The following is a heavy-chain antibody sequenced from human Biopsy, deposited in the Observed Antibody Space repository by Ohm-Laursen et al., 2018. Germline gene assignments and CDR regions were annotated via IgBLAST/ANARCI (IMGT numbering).Heavy chain of an antibody. CDR1: GGTFSNYG. CDR3: AREAIGYQLPCDD. D-gene: IGHD2-2*01. J-gene: IGHJ4*02. Sequence: SSVKVSCKAPGGTFSNYGVIWVRQAPGQGLEWMGRIIPILRTTAYAQTFLGRVTITADSPTSTVDMELTSLTSDDTAVYFCAREAIGYQLPCDDWGQGTLVTVSS. CDR2: IIPILRTT. V-gene: IGHV1-69*11.